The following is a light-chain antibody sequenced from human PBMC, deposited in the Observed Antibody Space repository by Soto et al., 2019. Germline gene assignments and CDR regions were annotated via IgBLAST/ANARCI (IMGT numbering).Light chain of an antibody. J-gene: IGLJ1*01. V-gene: IGLV2-14*01. Sequence: QSALTQPASLSGSPGQSITISCTGTSSDIGAYDYVSWFQQHPGKAPKLMISEVNNRPSGVSNRFSGSKSGNTAYLTISGLQVEDEAKYFCFSFTTTSTHVFXTGTKVTVL. CDR1: SSDIGAYDY. CDR2: EVN. CDR3: FSFTTTSTHV.